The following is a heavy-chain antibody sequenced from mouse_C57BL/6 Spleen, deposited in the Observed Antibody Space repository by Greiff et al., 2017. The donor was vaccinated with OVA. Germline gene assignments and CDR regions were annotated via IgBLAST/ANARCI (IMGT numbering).Heavy chain of an antibody. Sequence: VQLQQSGAELVRPGPSVKVSCKASGYAFTNYLIEWVKQRPGQGLEWIGVINPGSGGTNYNEKFKGKATLTADKSSSTAYMQLSSLTSEDSAVYFCARGDYDSYYFDYWGQGTTLTVSS. J-gene: IGHJ2*01. CDR3: ARGDYDSYYFDY. CDR1: GYAFTNYL. V-gene: IGHV1-54*01. D-gene: IGHD2-4*01. CDR2: INPGSGGT.